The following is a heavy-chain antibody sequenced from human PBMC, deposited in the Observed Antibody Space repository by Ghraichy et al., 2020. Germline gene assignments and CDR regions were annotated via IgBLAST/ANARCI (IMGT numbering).Heavy chain of an antibody. Sequence: ASVKVSCKASGYTFTGYYMHWVRQAPGQGLEWMGWINPNSGGTNYAQKFQGRVTMTRDTSISTAYMELSRLRSDDTAVYYCARGQPYYDFWSGYYGYYYYYGMDVWGQGTTVTVSS. J-gene: IGHJ6*02. CDR1: GYTFTGYY. CDR2: INPNSGGT. V-gene: IGHV1-2*02. D-gene: IGHD3-3*01. CDR3: ARGQPYYDFWSGYYGYYYYYGMDV.